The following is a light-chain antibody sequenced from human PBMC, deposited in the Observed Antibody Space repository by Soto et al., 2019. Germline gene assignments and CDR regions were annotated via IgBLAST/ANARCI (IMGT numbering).Light chain of an antibody. CDR1: SSNIGSNT. J-gene: IGLJ3*02. CDR2: TNN. CDR3: AAWDDSLSGLW. V-gene: IGLV1-44*01. Sequence: QSVLTQPPSASGTPGQRGTISCSGSSSNIGSNTVNWYQQLPGTAPKLLIYTNNQRPSGVPDRFSGSKSGTSASLAISGLQSEDEADYYCAAWDDSLSGLWFGGGTKLTVL.